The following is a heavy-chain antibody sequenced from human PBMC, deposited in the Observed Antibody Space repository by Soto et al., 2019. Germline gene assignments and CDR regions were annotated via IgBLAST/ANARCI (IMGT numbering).Heavy chain of an antibody. V-gene: IGHV1-46*01. CDR1: GYTFTSYY. CDR2: INPSGGST. D-gene: IGHD1-1*01. Sequence: QVQLVQSGAEVKKPGASVQVSCKASGYTFTSYYMHWVRQAPGQGLEWMGIINPSGGSTSYAQKFQGRVTMTRDTSTSTVYMELSSLRSEDTAVYYCARVTTSLGFDYWGQGTLVTVSS. CDR3: ARVTTSLGFDY. J-gene: IGHJ4*02.